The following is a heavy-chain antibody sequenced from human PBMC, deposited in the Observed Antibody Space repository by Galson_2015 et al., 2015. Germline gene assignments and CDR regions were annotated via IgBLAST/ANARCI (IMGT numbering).Heavy chain of an antibody. D-gene: IGHD5-12*01. V-gene: IGHV3-53*01. CDR3: ASQYSGYDSDDY. CDR2: IYSGGST. J-gene: IGHJ4*02. Sequence: SLRLSCAASGFTVSSNYMSWVRQAPGKGLEWVSVIYSGGSTYYADSVKGRFTISRDNSKNTLYLQMNSLRAEDTAVYYCASQYSGYDSDDYWGQGTLVTVSS. CDR1: GFTVSSNY.